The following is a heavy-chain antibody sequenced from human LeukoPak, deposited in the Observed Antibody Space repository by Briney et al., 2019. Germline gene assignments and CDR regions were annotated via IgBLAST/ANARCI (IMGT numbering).Heavy chain of an antibody. J-gene: IGHJ4*02. V-gene: IGHV4-61*02. D-gene: IGHD3-22*01. CDR2: IYTSGST. CDR1: GGSISSGSYY. Sequence: SQTLSLTCTVSGGSISSGSYYWSWIRQPAGKGLEWIGRIYTSGSTNYNPSLKRRVTISVDTSKNQLSLKLSSVTAADTAVYYCARDRGGYDSSGYYWVHWGQGTLVTVSS. CDR3: ARDRGGYDSSGYYWVH.